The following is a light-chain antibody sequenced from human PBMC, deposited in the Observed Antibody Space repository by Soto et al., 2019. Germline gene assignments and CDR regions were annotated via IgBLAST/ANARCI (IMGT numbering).Light chain of an antibody. CDR1: QSINSN. J-gene: IGKJ5*01. CDR3: QQYNNWPPFT. CDR2: AAS. Sequence: EVLMTQSPATLSVSPGDRATLSCRASQSINSNLAWYQQQPGQAPRLLIYAASTRATAVPDRFSGSGSGTDFTLTITSLQSDDFAVYYCQQYNNWPPFTFGQGTRPEIK. V-gene: IGKV3-15*01.